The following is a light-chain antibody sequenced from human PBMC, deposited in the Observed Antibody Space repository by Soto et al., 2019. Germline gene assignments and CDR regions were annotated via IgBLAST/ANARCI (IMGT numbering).Light chain of an antibody. Sequence: QSVLTQPASVSGSPGQSISISCTGTSSDVGGPYNYVSWYQHHPDKAPKLVIFDVNNRPSGVSNRFSGSKSGNTASLTISGLQAEDEADYYCCSYTSTSTYVFGTGTKVTVL. CDR2: DVN. CDR3: CSYTSTSTYV. CDR1: SSDVGGPYNY. V-gene: IGLV2-14*03. J-gene: IGLJ1*01.